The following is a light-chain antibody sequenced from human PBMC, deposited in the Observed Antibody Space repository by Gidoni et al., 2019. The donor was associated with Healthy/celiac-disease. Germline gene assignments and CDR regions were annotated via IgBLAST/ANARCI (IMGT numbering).Light chain of an antibody. CDR2: AAS. Sequence: DIQMTQSPSSLSASVGDRVTITCRASQSISSYLNWYQQKPGKDPKLLIYAASSLPSGVPSRFSGSGSGTDFTLTISSLQPEDFATYYCQQSYSTPRITFGQGTRLEIK. CDR1: QSISSY. CDR3: QQSYSTPRIT. V-gene: IGKV1-39*01. J-gene: IGKJ5*01.